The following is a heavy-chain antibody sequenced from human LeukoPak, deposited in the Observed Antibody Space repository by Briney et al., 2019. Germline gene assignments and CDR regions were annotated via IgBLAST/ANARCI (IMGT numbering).Heavy chain of an antibody. V-gene: IGHV3-30*02. D-gene: IGHD2-21*02. CDR3: AKDWPEGLLCGGDCYTDY. CDR1: GFTISDSD. CDR2: IRDDGRNK. Sequence: AGGSLRLSCGASGFTISDSDMHWVRQAPGKGLEWVAIIRDDGRNKYYADSVKDRFTISRDTSKNTLDLQMNNLRAEDTAVYYCAKDWPEGLLCGGDCYTDYWGQGTLVTVSS. J-gene: IGHJ4*02.